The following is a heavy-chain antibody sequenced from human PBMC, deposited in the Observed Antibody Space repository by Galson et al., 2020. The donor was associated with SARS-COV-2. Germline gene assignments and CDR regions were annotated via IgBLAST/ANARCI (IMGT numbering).Heavy chain of an antibody. CDR2: IYTSGST. J-gene: IGHJ6*04. V-gene: IGHV4-61*02. D-gene: IGHD3-16*01. CDR1: GGSISSGSYY. CDR3: ARCSGGVSYYYGMDV. Sequence: SETLSLTCTVSGGSISSGSYYWSWIRQPAGKGLEWIGRIYTSGSTNYNPSLKSRVTISVDTSKNQFSLKLSSVTAADTAVYYCARCSGGVSYYYGMDVWGEGTTVTVSS.